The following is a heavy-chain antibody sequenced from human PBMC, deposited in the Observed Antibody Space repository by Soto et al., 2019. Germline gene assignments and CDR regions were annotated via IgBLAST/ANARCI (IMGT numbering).Heavy chain of an antibody. V-gene: IGHV3-20*04. CDR1: GFTFDDYG. J-gene: IGHJ4*02. CDR2: INWNGGST. Sequence: GGPLRISCAASGFTFDDYGMSWVRQAPGKGLEWVSGINWNGGSTGYADSVKGRFTISRDNAKNSLYLQMNSLRAEDTALYYCARQRGNYYDSSGQIWIFRYYFDYWGQGTLVTVSS. D-gene: IGHD3-22*01. CDR3: ARQRGNYYDSSGQIWIFRYYFDY.